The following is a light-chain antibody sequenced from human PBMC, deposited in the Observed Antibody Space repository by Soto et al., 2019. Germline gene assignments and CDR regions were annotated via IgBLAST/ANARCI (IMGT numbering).Light chain of an antibody. V-gene: IGKV3-11*01. J-gene: IGKJ1*01. CDR2: DAS. Sequence: TQSPSSLSASTGDRVTITCRASQGVSSYLAWYQQKPGQAPRLLIYDASTRATGIPARFSGSGSGTDFTLTISSLEPEDFAVYYCQQRSNWPPTFGQGTKV. CDR3: QQRSNWPPT. CDR1: QGVSSY.